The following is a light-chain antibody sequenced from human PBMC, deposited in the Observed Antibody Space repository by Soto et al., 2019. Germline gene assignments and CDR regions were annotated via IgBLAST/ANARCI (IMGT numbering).Light chain of an antibody. V-gene: IGKV1-39*01. CDR1: QRLFSF. J-gene: IGKJ3*01. Sequence: DIQMTQSPSSLSASVGDSVTLTCRASQRLFSFLNWYQQAPGRAPKLLISTANKLQSGVPSRFSGSESGTEFTLTISSLQPEDFANYFCQQTYSAPFTFGPGTKVDVK. CDR3: QQTYSAPFT. CDR2: TAN.